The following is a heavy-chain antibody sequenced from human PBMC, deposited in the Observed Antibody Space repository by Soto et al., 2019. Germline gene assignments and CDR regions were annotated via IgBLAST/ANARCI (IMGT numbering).Heavy chain of an antibody. CDR3: AHHPYYGLGSYSFDY. Sequence: QITLKESGPTLVKPTQTLTLTCTFSGFSLSTSGVGVGWIRQPPGKALEWLAVIYWDDDKRYSPALKSRLTITKDTSKILVVLTMTTMDPVDTATYFCAHHPYYGLGSYSFDYWGQGTLVTVSS. V-gene: IGHV2-5*02. CDR1: GFSLSTSGVG. CDR2: IYWDDDK. J-gene: IGHJ4*02. D-gene: IGHD3-10*01.